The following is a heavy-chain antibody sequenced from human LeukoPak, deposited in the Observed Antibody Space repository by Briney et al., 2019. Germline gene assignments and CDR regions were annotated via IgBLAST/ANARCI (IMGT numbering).Heavy chain of an antibody. CDR1: GFTVSSSY. J-gene: IGHJ4*02. CDR2: IYGGGST. D-gene: IGHD4-17*01. V-gene: IGHV3-66*02. CDR3: GRPLYGDEIDY. Sequence: PGGSLRLSCAASGFTVSSSYMIWVRQAPGKGLEWVSIIYGGGSTYYADSVKGRFIISRDNSKNTLYLQMNSLRAEYTAVYYCGRPLYGDEIDYWGQGTLVTVYS.